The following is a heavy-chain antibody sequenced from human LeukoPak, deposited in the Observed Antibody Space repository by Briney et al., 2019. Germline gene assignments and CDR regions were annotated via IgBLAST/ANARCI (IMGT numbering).Heavy chain of an antibody. CDR1: GGYISSSSYD. V-gene: IGHV4-39*01. Sequence: SETLSLTCTVSGGYISSSSYDWDWIRQPSGRGPEWIGSIYYSGSTYYNPSLKSRVTIFLDTSKNQFSLKLASVTAADTAVYYCARRRYYASTGYLDWGQGTLVTVSS. J-gene: IGHJ1*01. D-gene: IGHD3-22*01. CDR3: ARRRYYASTGYLD. CDR2: IYYSGST.